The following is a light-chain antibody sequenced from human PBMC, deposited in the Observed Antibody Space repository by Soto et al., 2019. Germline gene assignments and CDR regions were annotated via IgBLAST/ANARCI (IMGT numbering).Light chain of an antibody. Sequence: DIVMTQSPDSLAVSLGERATINCKSSQNLLYSSNNKNSLAWYQQKPGQPPNLLVYWASTRESGVPDRFSGGGSGTDFTLTISSLQAEDVAVYYCQQYHSTPWTFGQGTKVDIK. V-gene: IGKV4-1*01. CDR1: QNLLYSSNNKNS. CDR3: QQYHSTPWT. J-gene: IGKJ1*01. CDR2: WAS.